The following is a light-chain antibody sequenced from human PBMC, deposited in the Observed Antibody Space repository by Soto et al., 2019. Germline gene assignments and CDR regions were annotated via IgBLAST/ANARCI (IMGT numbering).Light chain of an antibody. CDR3: QQSKSHPPT. CDR2: SAS. Sequence: DVQMTQSPSSLSASVGDSVTIACRASQTVSKFVNWYQQKPGKVPDLLIYSASTLYSGVPSRFSGSGSGTEFTLTISSLQPEDSATYFCQQSKSHPPTFGRGTKVEI. CDR1: QTVSKF. J-gene: IGKJ2*01. V-gene: IGKV1-39*01.